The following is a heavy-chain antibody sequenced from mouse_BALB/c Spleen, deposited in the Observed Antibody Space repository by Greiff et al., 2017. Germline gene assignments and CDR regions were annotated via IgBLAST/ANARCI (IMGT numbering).Heavy chain of an antibody. CDR2: ISSGGSYT. CDR3: AREGNYYGNGMDY. Sequence: EVQGVESGGGLVKPGGSLKLSCAASGFTFSSYAMSWIRQSPEKRLEWVAEISSGGSYTYYPDTVTGRFTISRDNAKNTLYLEMSSLRSEDTAMYYCAREGNYYGNGMDYWGQGTSVTVSS. CDR1: GFTFSSYA. D-gene: IGHD1-1*01. J-gene: IGHJ4*01. V-gene: IGHV5-9-4*01.